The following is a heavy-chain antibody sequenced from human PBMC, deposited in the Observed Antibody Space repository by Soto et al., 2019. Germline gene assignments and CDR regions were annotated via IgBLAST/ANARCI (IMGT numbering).Heavy chain of an antibody. CDR2: ISSSSTI. J-gene: IGHJ6*03. CDR1: GFTFSSYS. V-gene: IGHV3-48*01. CDR3: ARVSRALEWLADSYYYYYYXDV. Sequence: PGGSLRLSCAASGFTFSSYSMNWVRQAPGKGLEWVSYISSSSTIYYADSVKGRFTISRDNAKNSLYLQMNSLRAEDTAVYYCARVSRALEWLADSYYYYYYXDVWGKGTTVTVSS. D-gene: IGHD3-3*01.